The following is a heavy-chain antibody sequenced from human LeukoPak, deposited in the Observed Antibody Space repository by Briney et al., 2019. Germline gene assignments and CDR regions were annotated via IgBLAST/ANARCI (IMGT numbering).Heavy chain of an antibody. V-gene: IGHV4-4*02. CDR3: ARDGAVDILTGYGAFDI. J-gene: IGHJ3*02. CDR1: GGSISSSNW. CDR2: IYHSGST. D-gene: IGHD3-9*01. Sequence: SGTLSLTCAVSGGSISSSNWWSWVRQPPGKGLEWIGEIYHSGSTNYNPSLKSRVTISVDKSKNQFSLKLSSVTAADTAVYYCARDGAVDILTGYGAFDIWGQGTMVTVSS.